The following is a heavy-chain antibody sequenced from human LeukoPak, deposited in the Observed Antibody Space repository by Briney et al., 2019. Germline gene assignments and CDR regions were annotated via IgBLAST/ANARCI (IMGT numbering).Heavy chain of an antibody. CDR1: GFTLSRYW. Sequence: GGSLRLSCAASGFTLSRYWMHWVRQVPGKGLVWVSRINSDGSSTSYADSVKGRFTISRDNAKNTLYLQMNSLRAEDTAVYYCAREFVVTTNFDYWGQGTLVTVSS. D-gene: IGHD2-21*02. CDR2: INSDGSST. V-gene: IGHV3-74*01. CDR3: AREFVVTTNFDY. J-gene: IGHJ4*02.